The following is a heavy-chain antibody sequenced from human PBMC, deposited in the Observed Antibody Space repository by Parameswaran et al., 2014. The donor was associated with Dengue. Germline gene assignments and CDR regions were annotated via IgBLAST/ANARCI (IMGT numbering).Heavy chain of an antibody. D-gene: IGHD3-10*01. CDR2: IYYSGST. V-gene: IGHV4-31*02. J-gene: IGHJ5*02. Sequence: VRQAPGKGLEWIGYIYYSGSTYYNPSLKSRVTISVDTSKNQFSLKLSSVTAADTAVYYCARETYYYGSGSLSGLGGWFDPWGQGTLVTVSS. CDR3: ARETYYYGSGSLSGLGGWFDP.